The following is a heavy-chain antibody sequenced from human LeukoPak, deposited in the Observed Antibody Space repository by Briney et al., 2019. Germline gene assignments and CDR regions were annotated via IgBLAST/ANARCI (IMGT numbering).Heavy chain of an antibody. CDR3: AKDFYDSGGNYNGMDV. Sequence: QPGGSLRLSCAASGLTFSSYAMTWVRQAPGKRLEWVSTISGSGGSTYYADSVRGRFTISRDNSRNTLYLQMNSLRAEDTAVYYCAKDFYDSGGNYNGMDVWGQGTTVTVSS. CDR2: ISGSGGST. CDR1: GLTFSSYA. J-gene: IGHJ6*02. D-gene: IGHD3-22*01. V-gene: IGHV3-23*01.